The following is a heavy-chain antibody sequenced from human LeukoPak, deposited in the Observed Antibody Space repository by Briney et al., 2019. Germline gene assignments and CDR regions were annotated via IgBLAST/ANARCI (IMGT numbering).Heavy chain of an antibody. CDR3: ARDQVRVKYSSSSPFDY. CDR2: INSSGSTI. J-gene: IGHJ4*02. V-gene: IGHV3-48*03. D-gene: IGHD6-6*01. CDR1: GFTFSSYE. Sequence: GGSLRLSCAASGFTFSSYEMNWVRQAPGKGLEWVSYINSSGSTIYYADSVKGRFTISRDNAKNSLYLQMNSLRAEDTAVYYCARDQVRVKYSSSSPFDYWGQGTLVTVSS.